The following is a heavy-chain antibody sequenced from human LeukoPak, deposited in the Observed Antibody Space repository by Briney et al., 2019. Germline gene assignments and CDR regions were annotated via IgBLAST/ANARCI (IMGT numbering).Heavy chain of an antibody. Sequence: ASVKVSCKATGYTFTGYYMHWVRQAPGQGLEWMGWISPNNGGTNYAQKFQGWVTMTRDTSISTAYMELSRLTSNVTAVYYCARSKLGEVAAKFDTWGQGTLVTVSS. CDR1: GYTFTGYY. CDR3: ARSKLGEVAAKFDT. D-gene: IGHD3-16*01. J-gene: IGHJ5*02. V-gene: IGHV1-2*04. CDR2: ISPNNGGT.